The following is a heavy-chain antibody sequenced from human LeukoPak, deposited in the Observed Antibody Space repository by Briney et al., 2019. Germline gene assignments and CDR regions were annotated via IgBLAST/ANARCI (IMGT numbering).Heavy chain of an antibody. Sequence: PSETLSLTCTVSGGSISSSSYYWGWIRQPSGKGLEWIGSIYYSGSTYYNPSLKSRVTISVDTSKNQFSLKLSSVTAADTAAYYCARLPAAFYYYYGMDVWGQGTTVTVSS. CDR2: IYYSGST. V-gene: IGHV4-39*01. J-gene: IGHJ6*02. CDR3: ARLPAAFYYYYGMDV. CDR1: GGSISSSSYY. D-gene: IGHD2-15*01.